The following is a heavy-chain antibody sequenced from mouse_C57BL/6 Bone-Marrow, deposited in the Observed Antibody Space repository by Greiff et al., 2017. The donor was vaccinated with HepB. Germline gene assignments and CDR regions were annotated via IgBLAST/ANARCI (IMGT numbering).Heavy chain of an antibody. V-gene: IGHV14-4*01. J-gene: IGHJ4*01. D-gene: IGHD2-3*01. CDR1: GFNIKDDY. CDR3: TMDGYYGDYYYAMDY. Sequence: EVQLQQSGAELVRPGASVKLSCTASGFNIKDDYMHWVKQRPEQGLEWIGWIDPENGDTEYASKFQGKATITADTSSNTAYLQLSSLTSEDTAVYYWTMDGYYGDYYYAMDYWGQGTSVTVSS. CDR2: IDPENGDT.